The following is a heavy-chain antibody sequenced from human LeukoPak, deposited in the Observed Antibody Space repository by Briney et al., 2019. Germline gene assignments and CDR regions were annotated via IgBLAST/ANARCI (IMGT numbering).Heavy chain of an antibody. Sequence: SVKVSCKASGFTFTSSAMQWLRQARGQRLEWIGWIVVGSGNTNYAQKFQERVTITRDMSTSTAYMELSSLRSDDTAVYYCARALPRRGGSCLYDWGQGTLVTVSS. V-gene: IGHV1-58*02. CDR1: GFTFTSSA. J-gene: IGHJ4*02. CDR2: IVVGSGNT. D-gene: IGHD2-15*01. CDR3: ARALPRRGGSCLYD.